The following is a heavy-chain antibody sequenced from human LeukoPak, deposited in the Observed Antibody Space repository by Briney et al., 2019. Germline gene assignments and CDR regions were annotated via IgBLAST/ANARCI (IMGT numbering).Heavy chain of an antibody. CDR2: ISGSGGST. CDR1: GFTCSSYA. J-gene: IGHJ6*03. D-gene: IGHD4-17*01. V-gene: IGHV3-23*01. CDR3: ARQPDYGDYWGFYYYYMDV. Sequence: PGGSLRLSCAASGFTCSSYAMSWVRQAPGKGLEWVSAISGSGGSTYYADSVKGRFTISRDNSKNTLYLQMNSLRAEDTAVYYCARQPDYGDYWGFYYYYMDVWGKGTTVTVSS.